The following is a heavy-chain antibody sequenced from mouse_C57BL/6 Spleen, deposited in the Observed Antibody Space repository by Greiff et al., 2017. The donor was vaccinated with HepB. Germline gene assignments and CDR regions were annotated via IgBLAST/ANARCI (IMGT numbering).Heavy chain of an antibody. V-gene: IGHV7-3*01. J-gene: IGHJ2*01. Sequence: EVKVEESGGGLVQPGGSLSLSCAASGFTFTDYYMSWVRQPPGKALEWLGFIRNKANGYTTEYSASVKGRFTISRDNSQSILYLQMNALRAEDSATYYCARYGGWLLLFDYWGQGTTLTVSS. CDR3: ARYGGWLLLFDY. CDR2: IRNKANGYTT. CDR1: GFTFTDYY. D-gene: IGHD2-3*01.